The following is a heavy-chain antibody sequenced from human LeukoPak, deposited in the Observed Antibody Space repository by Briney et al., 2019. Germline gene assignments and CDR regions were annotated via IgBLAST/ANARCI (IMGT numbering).Heavy chain of an antibody. V-gene: IGHV4-39*07. CDR3: ARRMWVRGANFDY. J-gene: IGHJ4*02. CDR2: IYYSGIT. D-gene: IGHD3-10*01. CDR1: GGSISSSGYY. Sequence: PSETLSLTCTVSGGSISSSGYYWGWIRQPPGKGLEWIGNIYYSGITYYNPSLKSRVTISLDTSKNQFSLRLSSVTAADTAVYYCARRMWVRGANFDYWGQGTLVTVSS.